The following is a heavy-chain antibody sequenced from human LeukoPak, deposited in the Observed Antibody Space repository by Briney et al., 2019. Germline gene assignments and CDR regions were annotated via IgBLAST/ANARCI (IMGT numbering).Heavy chain of an antibody. J-gene: IGHJ6*02. CDR3: ARLCIAVASHVEGPYYGMDV. Sequence: SVKVSCKASGGTFSSYAISWVRQAPGQGLEWMGGIVPIFGTANYAQKFQGRVTITADESTSTAYMELSSLRSEDTAVYYCARLCIAVASHVEGPYYGMDVWGQGTRSPSP. D-gene: IGHD6-19*01. CDR1: GGTFSSYA. V-gene: IGHV1-69*13. CDR2: IVPIFGTA.